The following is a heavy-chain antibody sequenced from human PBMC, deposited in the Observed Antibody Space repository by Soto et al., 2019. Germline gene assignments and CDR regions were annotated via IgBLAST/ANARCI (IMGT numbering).Heavy chain of an antibody. D-gene: IGHD7-27*01. CDR3: ARDISAKTNRGDYWYFDL. CDR2: TYYRSKWYN. Sequence: PSQTLSLTCAISGDSVSSNSAAWNWIRQSPSRGLEWLGRTYYRSKWYNDYAVSVKSRITINPDTSKNQFSLQLNSVTPEDTAVYYCARDISAKTNRGDYWYFDLWGRGTLVTVSS. V-gene: IGHV6-1*01. CDR1: GDSVSSNSAA. J-gene: IGHJ2*01.